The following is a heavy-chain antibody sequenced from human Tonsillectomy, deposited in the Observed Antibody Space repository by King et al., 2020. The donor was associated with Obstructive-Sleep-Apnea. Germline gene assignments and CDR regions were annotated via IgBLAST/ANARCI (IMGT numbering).Heavy chain of an antibody. V-gene: IGHV4-59*08. Sequence: QLQESGPGLVKPSETLALTCAVSGGSISSYYWSWIRQPPGKGLEWIGYIYYSGSTNYNPSLKSRVTISVDTSKNQFSLKLSSVTAADTAVYYCARQAVGATTPAYYFDYWGQGTLVTVSS. CDR1: GGSISSYY. CDR3: ARQAVGATTPAYYFDY. D-gene: IGHD1-26*01. CDR2: IYYSGST. J-gene: IGHJ4*02.